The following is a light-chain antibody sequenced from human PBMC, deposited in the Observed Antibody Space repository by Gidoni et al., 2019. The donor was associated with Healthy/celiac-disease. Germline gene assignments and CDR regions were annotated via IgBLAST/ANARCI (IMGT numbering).Light chain of an antibody. V-gene: IGKV3-11*01. CDR2: EAS. Sequence: EIVLTPSPATLSLSPGERATRNCRASQSVSSYLAWYQQKPGQAPRLLIYEASNRATGIPARVSGSGSGTDFTLTISSLEPEDFAVYYCQQRSNWPRTCGPGTKVDIK. CDR1: QSVSSY. CDR3: QQRSNWPRT. J-gene: IGKJ3*01.